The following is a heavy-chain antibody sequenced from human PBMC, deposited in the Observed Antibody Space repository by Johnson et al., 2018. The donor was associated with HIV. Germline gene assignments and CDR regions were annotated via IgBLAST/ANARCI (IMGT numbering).Heavy chain of an antibody. CDR2: IKSKTDGGTT. D-gene: IGHD5/OR15-5a*01. CDR1: GLSFSNAW. J-gene: IGHJ3*02. Sequence: VQLVESGGGLVKPGGSLRLSCAASGLSFSNAWMSWVRQAPGKGLEWVGRIKSKTDGGTTDYAAPVKGRFTISRDDSKNTLYLQMNSLRAGDTAVYYCARGVLAFDIWGQGTMVTVSS. CDR3: ARGVLAFDI. V-gene: IGHV3-15*01.